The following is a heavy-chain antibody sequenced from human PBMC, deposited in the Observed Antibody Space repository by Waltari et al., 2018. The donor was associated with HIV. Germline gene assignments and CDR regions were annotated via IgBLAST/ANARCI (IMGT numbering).Heavy chain of an antibody. CDR1: GFDFKKYW. D-gene: IGHD3-22*01. CDR2: IKSKQSGGTV. V-gene: IGHV3-15*01. Sequence: EVQLVESGGGLVKPGESLRVSCAASGFDFKKYWMSWFRQAPEKGLEWVGRIKSKQSGGTVDYVAPVKGRFTISRDDSKNMMYLQMDSLESEDTAVYYCTTGSSGAEDYWGQGTLVTVSS. CDR3: TTGSSGAEDY. J-gene: IGHJ4*02.